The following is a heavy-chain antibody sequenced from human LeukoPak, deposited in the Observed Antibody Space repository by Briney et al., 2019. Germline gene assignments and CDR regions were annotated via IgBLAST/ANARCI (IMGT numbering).Heavy chain of an antibody. CDR2: INHSGST. D-gene: IGHD6-13*01. CDR3: ARVGYSSSWYVGSDY. Sequence: PSETLSLTCAVYGGSFSGYYWSWIRQPPGKGLEWIGEINHSGSTNYNPSLKSRVTISVDTSKNQFSLKLSSVTAADTAVYYCARVGYSSSWYVGSDYWGQGTLVTVSS. CDR1: GGSFSGYY. V-gene: IGHV4-34*01. J-gene: IGHJ4*02.